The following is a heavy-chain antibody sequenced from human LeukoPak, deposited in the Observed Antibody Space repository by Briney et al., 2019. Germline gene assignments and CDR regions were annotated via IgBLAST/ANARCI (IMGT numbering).Heavy chain of an antibody. CDR3: ARGIVGATKAFDY. CDR1: GGSFSGNY. V-gene: IGHV4-34*01. Sequence: SETLSLTCAVYGGSFSGNYWSWIRQPPGKGLEWIGEINHSGSTNYNPSLKSRVTISVDTSKNQFSLKLSSVTAADTDVYYGARGIVGATKAFDYWGQGTLVTVSS. J-gene: IGHJ4*02. CDR2: INHSGST. D-gene: IGHD1-26*01.